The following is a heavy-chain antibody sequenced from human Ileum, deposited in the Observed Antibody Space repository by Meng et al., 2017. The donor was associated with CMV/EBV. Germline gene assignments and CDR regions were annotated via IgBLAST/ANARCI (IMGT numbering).Heavy chain of an antibody. D-gene: IGHD3-3*01. Sequence: SLKISCAASGFTFSDYYMSWIRQAPRKGLEWVSYISSSGSNIYYADSVKGRFTISRDNAQNSLYPQMNSLRADDTAVYYCARESRYDFWSGYDYWGQGTLVTVSS. CDR2: ISSSGSNI. CDR1: GFTFSDYY. J-gene: IGHJ4*02. CDR3: ARESRYDFWSGYDY. V-gene: IGHV3-11*01.